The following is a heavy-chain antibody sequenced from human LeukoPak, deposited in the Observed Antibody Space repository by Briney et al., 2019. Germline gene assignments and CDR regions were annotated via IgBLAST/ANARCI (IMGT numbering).Heavy chain of an antibody. V-gene: IGHV1-18*01. CDR1: GYTFTSYG. CDR3: ARERHGDGYNWNYYFDY. CDR2: ISAYNGNT. Sequence: ASVKVSCKASGYTFTSYGISWVRQAPGQGLEWMGWISAYNGNTNYAQKLQGRVTMTTDTSTSTAYMELSSLGSEDTAVYYCARERHGDGYNWNYYFDYWGQGTLVTVSS. D-gene: IGHD1-7*01. J-gene: IGHJ4*02.